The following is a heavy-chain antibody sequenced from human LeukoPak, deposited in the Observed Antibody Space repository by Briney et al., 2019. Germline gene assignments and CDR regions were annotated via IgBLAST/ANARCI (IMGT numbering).Heavy chain of an antibody. V-gene: IGHV1-69*01. CDR1: GGTFSSYA. J-gene: IGHJ6*02. D-gene: IGHD6-6*01. Sequence: SVKVSCKASGGTFSSYAISWVRQAPGQGLEWMGGIIPIFGTANYAQKFQGRVTITADESTNTAYMELSSLRPEDTAVYYCARPYSSSSYYYGMDVWGQGTTVTVSS. CDR3: ARPYSSSSYYYGMDV. CDR2: IIPIFGTA.